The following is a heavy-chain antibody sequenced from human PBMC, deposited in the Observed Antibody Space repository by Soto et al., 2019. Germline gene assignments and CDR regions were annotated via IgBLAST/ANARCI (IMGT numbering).Heavy chain of an antibody. V-gene: IGHV3-21*01. Sequence: GGSVRLACAASGFTFRSFTMNWVRQAPGKGLEWVSTISSNSAYIYYTDALRGRFTISRDNAKNSLHLQMNSLRAEDTAVYYCTRDASRDSSARGWFDPWGPGTLVTVSS. CDR3: TRDASRDSSARGWFDP. J-gene: IGHJ5*02. D-gene: IGHD6-13*01. CDR1: GFTFRSFT. CDR2: ISSNSAYI.